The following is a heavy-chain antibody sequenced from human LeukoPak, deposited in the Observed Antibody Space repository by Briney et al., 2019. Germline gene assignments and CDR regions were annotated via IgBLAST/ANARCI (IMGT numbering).Heavy chain of an antibody. D-gene: IGHD3-16*02. J-gene: IGHJ3*02. CDR3: ARGYRDDAFDI. Sequence: SETLSLTCTVSGYSISSGYYWGWIRQPPGKGLEWIGSIYTSGSTNYNPSLKSRVTMSVDTSKNQFSLKLSSVTAADTAVYYCARGYRDDAFDIWGQGTMVTVSS. V-gene: IGHV4-38-2*02. CDR2: IYTSGST. CDR1: GYSISSGYY.